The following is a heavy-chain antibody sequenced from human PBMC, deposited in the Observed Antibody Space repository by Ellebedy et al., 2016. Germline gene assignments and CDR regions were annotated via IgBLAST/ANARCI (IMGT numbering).Heavy chain of an antibody. CDR2: INQDGSEK. V-gene: IGHV3-7*01. Sequence: GESLKISXAASGFTFNSYWMSWVRQAPGKGLEWVANINQDGSEKYYVDSVKGRFTISRDNAKNSLYLQINSLRAEDTAVYYCGRDRFQDLWGGYYVHWGPGTLVTVSS. D-gene: IGHD3-3*01. CDR1: GFTFNSYW. CDR3: GRDRFQDLWGGYYVH. J-gene: IGHJ4*02.